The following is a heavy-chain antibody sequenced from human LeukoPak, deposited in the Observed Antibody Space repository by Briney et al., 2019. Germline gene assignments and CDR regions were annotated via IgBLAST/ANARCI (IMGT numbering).Heavy chain of an antibody. CDR1: GDSISSSSDY. Sequence: SETLSLTCTVSGDSISSSSDYWGWFRQPPGKGLEWIGTVYNTGSSCYNPSLKSRATISVDTSKNQFSLKLSSVTAADTAFFYCARHGHCSDGTCYSVGSWGQGALVTVSS. D-gene: IGHD2-15*01. V-gene: IGHV4-39*01. J-gene: IGHJ4*02. CDR3: ARHGHCSDGTCYSVGS. CDR2: VYNTGSS.